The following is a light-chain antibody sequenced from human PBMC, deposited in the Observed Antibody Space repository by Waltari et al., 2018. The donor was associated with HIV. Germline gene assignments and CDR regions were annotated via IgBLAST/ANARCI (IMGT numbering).Light chain of an antibody. J-gene: IGKJ3*01. CDR1: QNISSY. Sequence: DIQMTQSPSSLSASIGDRVTITCRASQNISSYLNWYQQKPGQAPKNLIHSATTLQSDVPSRFSGTGSGTDFTLAISSLQPEDFAIYFCQQSYSSPTFGPGTIVDVK. V-gene: IGKV1-39*01. CDR2: SAT. CDR3: QQSYSSPT.